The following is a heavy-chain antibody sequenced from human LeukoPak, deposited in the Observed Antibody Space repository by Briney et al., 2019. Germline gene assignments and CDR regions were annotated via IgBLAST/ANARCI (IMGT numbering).Heavy chain of an antibody. Sequence: GASVKVSCKASGGTLSSYAISWVRQAPGQGLEWMGGIIPIFGTANYAQKFQGRVTITADESTSTAYMELSSLRSEDTAVYYCARKAGYCSSTSCYTGGHYFDYWGQGTLVTVSS. CDR3: ARKAGYCSSTSCYTGGHYFDY. J-gene: IGHJ4*02. V-gene: IGHV1-69*13. CDR2: IIPIFGTA. D-gene: IGHD2-2*02. CDR1: GGTLSSYA.